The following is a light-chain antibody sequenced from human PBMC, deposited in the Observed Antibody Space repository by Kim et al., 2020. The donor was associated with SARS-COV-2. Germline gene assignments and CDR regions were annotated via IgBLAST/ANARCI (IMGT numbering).Light chain of an antibody. Sequence: GQSITISCTGTSSDVGGYNYVSWYQQHPGKAPKVMIYDVSKRPSGVSSRFSGSKSGNTASLTISGLQAEDEADYYCSSYTSSSTYVFGAGTKVTVL. CDR1: SSDVGGYNY. J-gene: IGLJ1*01. V-gene: IGLV2-14*04. CDR3: SSYTSSSTYV. CDR2: DVS.